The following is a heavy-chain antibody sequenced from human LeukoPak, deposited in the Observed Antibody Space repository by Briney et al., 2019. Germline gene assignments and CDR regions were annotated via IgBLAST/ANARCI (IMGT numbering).Heavy chain of an antibody. CDR3: ARGVIVGAQNYYYYYGMDV. J-gene: IGHJ6*02. D-gene: IGHD1-26*01. V-gene: IGHV1-69*13. CDR1: GGTFSSYA. CDR2: IIPIFGTA. Sequence: SVKVSCKASGGTFSSYAISWVRQALGQGLEWMGGIIPIFGTANYAQKFQGRVTITADESTSTAYMELSSLRSEDTAVYYCARGVIVGAQNYYYYYGMDVWGQGTTVTVSS.